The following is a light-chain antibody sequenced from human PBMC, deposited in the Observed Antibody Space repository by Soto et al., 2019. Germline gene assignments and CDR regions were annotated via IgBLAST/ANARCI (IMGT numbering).Light chain of an antibody. V-gene: IGLV2-8*01. CDR2: AVS. CDR1: SSDVGGYNY. CDR3: SSYAGSNNYVV. J-gene: IGLJ2*01. Sequence: QSALTQPPFASGSPGQSVTISCTGTSSDVGGYNYVSWYQQHPGKAPKLMIYAVSKRPSGVPDRFSGFKSGNTASLTVSGLQXXXXADYYFSSYAGSNNYVVFGGGTKLTV.